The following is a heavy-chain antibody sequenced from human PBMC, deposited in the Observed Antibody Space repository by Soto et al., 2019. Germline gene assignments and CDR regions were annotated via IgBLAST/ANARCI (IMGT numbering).Heavy chain of an antibody. D-gene: IGHD6-13*01. CDR3: TRAPYSSSWYFDY. Sequence: GGSLRLSCTVSGFTFGDYAMSWFRQAPGKGLEWVGFIRSKAYGGTTEYAASVKGRFTISRDDSKSIAYLQMNSLKTEDTAVYYCTRAPYSSSWYFDYWGQGTLVTVSS. CDR1: GFTFGDYA. V-gene: IGHV3-49*03. CDR2: IRSKAYGGTT. J-gene: IGHJ4*02.